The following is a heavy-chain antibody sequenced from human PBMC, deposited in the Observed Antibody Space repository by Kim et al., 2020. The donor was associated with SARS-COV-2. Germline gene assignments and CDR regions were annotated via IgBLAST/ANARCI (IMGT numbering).Heavy chain of an antibody. J-gene: IGHJ6*02. D-gene: IGHD6-13*01. CDR3: ARDSSSWSTGNYYYYYGMDV. CDR1: GCSISSSSYY. CDR2: IYYSGST. V-gene: IGHV4-39*07. Sequence: SETLSLTCTVFGCSISSSSYYWGWIRQPPGKGLEWIGSIYYSGSTYYNPSLKSRVTISVDTSKNQFSLKLSSVTAADTAVYYCARDSSSWSTGNYYYYYGMDVWGQGTTVTVSS.